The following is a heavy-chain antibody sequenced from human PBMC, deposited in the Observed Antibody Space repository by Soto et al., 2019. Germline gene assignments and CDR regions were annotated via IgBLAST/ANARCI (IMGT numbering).Heavy chain of an antibody. CDR3: ARDLEQTPRRHYNYYCMDV. V-gene: IGHV3-7*01. CDR2: IKQDGSGK. D-gene: IGHD2-15*01. Sequence: PGGSLGLSWAASGFTLSNYLMSWARQAPGKGLEWVANIKQDGSGKYYVDSVKGRFTVSRDNADNSLYLQMNSLRAEDTAVYYCARDLEQTPRRHYNYYCMDVWGKGTTVTVSS. J-gene: IGHJ6*03. CDR1: GFTLSNYL.